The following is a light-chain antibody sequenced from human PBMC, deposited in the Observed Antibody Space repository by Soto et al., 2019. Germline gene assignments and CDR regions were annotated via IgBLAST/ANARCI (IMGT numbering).Light chain of an antibody. CDR2: WAS. CDR3: QQYSLAPGT. Sequence: DIVMTQSPDSLAVSLGERATINCKSSQSLLYKSNNRNYLAWYQQKPGQPPQLLIYWASTRESGVPDRFSGSGAGTEFTLTITSLRPEDVAVYYCQQYSLAPGTFGQGTKLQI. V-gene: IGKV4-1*01. J-gene: IGKJ2*01. CDR1: QSLLYKSNNRNY.